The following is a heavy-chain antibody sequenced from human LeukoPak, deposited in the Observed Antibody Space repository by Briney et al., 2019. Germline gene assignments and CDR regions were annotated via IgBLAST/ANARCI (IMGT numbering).Heavy chain of an antibody. J-gene: IGHJ4*02. CDR3: ARHVVAVGFDY. CDR1: GFTFSSYW. V-gene: IGHV3-74*01. D-gene: IGHD3-22*01. CDR2: INSDGSST. Sequence: PGGSLRLSCAASGFTFSSYWMHWVRQAPGKGLVWVSRINSDGSSTTYADSVKGRFTITRDNAKNTLFLQMNSLRAEDTAVYYCARHVVAVGFDYWGQGTLVTVSS.